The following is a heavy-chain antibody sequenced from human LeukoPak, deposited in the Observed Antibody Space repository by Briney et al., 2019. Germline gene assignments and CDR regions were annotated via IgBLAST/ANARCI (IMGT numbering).Heavy chain of an antibody. CDR2: IYPGDSDT. CDR3: ARLPTLTTHFDY. CDR1: GYSFTNYW. V-gene: IGHV5-51*01. D-gene: IGHD4-17*01. J-gene: IGHJ4*02. Sequence: GESLKISCKGSGYSFTNYWIGWVRQMPGKGLEWMGIIYPGDSDTRYNPSFQGQVTTSADTSISTAYLQWSSLKASDTAIYYCARLPTLTTHFDYWGQGTLVTVSS.